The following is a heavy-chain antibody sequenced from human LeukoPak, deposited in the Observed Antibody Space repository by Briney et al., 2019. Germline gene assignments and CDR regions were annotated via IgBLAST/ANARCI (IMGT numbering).Heavy chain of an antibody. CDR2: ISGSGGST. CDR1: GFTFSSYA. Sequence: GGSLRLSCAASGFTFSSYAMSWVRQAPGKGPEWVSAISGSGGSTYYADSVKGRFTISRDNSKNTLYLQMNSLRAEDTAVYYCAKMGIAVAGTTGFDYWGQGTLVTVSS. V-gene: IGHV3-23*01. D-gene: IGHD6-19*01. CDR3: AKMGIAVAGTTGFDY. J-gene: IGHJ4*02.